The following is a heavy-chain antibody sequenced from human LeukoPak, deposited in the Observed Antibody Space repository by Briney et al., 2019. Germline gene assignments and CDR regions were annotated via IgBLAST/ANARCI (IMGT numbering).Heavy chain of an antibody. V-gene: IGHV4-61*02. CDR2: IYTSGST. J-gene: IGHJ5*02. CDR1: GGSISSGSYY. D-gene: IGHD5-18*01. CDR3: AKGAGGFSYYNWFDP. Sequence: SQTLSLTCTVSGGSISSGSYYWSWIRQPAGKGLEWIGRIYTSGSTNYNPSLKSRVTISVDTSKNQFSLKLASVTAADTAIYYCAKGAGGFSYYNWFDPWGQGTLVTVSS.